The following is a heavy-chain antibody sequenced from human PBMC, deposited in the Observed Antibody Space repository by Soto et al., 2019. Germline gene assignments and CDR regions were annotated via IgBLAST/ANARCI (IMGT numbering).Heavy chain of an antibody. V-gene: IGHV3-74*01. J-gene: IGHJ6*02. CDR3: AREEDPTYNNYGMAV. Sequence: GSLRLSCAASGFIFSDFWMHWVRQVPGEGLVWVSRINHEGSNTNYADFVRGRFTISRDNSKNMLYLQMNSLRAEDAAVYYCAREEDPTYNNYGMAVWGQGTTVTLYS. CDR2: INHEGSNT. CDR1: GFIFSDFW. D-gene: IGHD3-10*01.